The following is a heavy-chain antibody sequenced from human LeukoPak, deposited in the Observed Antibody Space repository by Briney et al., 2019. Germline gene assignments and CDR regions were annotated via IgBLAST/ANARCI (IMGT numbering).Heavy chain of an antibody. Sequence: GGSLRLSCAAPGFTFSNYAMSWVRQAPGKGLEWVSGINVSGGSTFYADSVRGRFTISRDNSKNTLYLQMNSLRAEDTAVYYCAKDQYCTSTSCYVGYWGQGTLVTVSS. CDR1: GFTFSNYA. CDR2: INVSGGST. J-gene: IGHJ4*02. CDR3: AKDQYCTSTSCYVGY. D-gene: IGHD2-2*01. V-gene: IGHV3-23*01.